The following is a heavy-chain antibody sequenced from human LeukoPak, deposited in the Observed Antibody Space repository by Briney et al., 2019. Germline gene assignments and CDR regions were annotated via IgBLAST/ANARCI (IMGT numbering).Heavy chain of an antibody. D-gene: IGHD1-26*01. V-gene: IGHV2-5*01. CDR3: AHWCIVCNWFDP. Sequence: SGPTLVKPTQTLTLTCTFSGFTLSTSGVGVGWIRQPPGKALEWLALIYWNDDKRYSPSLKSRLTITKDTSKNQVVLTMTNMDPVDTATYYCAHWCIVCNWFDPWGQGTLVTVSS. CDR1: GFTLSTSGVG. J-gene: IGHJ5*02. CDR2: IYWNDDK.